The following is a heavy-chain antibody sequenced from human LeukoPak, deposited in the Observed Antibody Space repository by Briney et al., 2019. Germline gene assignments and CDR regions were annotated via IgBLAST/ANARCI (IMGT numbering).Heavy chain of an antibody. V-gene: IGHV4-39*07. D-gene: IGHD6-13*01. CDR3: ARGIAAAEYYYYYYGMDV. Sequence: SETLSLTCIVSGGSISSSNSYWGWIRQPPGKGLEWIGSMYFGGNTYYNPSLKSRVTISVDTSKNQFSLKLSSVTAADTAVYYCARGIAAAEYYYYYYGMDVWGQGTTVTVSS. CDR2: MYFGGNT. J-gene: IGHJ6*02. CDR1: GGSISSSNSY.